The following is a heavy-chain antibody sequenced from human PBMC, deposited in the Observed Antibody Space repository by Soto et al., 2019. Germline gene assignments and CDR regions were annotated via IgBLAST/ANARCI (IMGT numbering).Heavy chain of an antibody. CDR3: ARDQVVLRYFDGLLQYNWFDP. V-gene: IGHV3-30-3*01. CDR1: GFTFISYA. J-gene: IGHJ5*02. D-gene: IGHD3-9*01. CDR2: ISYDGSNK. Sequence: GGSLRLSCAASGFTFISYAMHWVLQAPGKGLEWVAVISYDGSNKYYADSVKGRFTISRDNSKNTLYLQMNSLRAEDTAVYYCARDQVVLRYFDGLLQYNWFDPWGQGTLVTVSS.